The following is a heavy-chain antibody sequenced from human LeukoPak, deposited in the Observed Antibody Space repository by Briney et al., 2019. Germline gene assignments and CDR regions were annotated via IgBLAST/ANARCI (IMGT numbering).Heavy chain of an antibody. CDR3: ARSNAVAGYYFDY. V-gene: IGHV3-30*02. CDR1: GFTFSSYG. CDR2: IRYDGSNK. Sequence: GGSLRLSCAASGFTFSSYGMHWVRQAPGKGLEWVAFIRYDGSNKYYADSVKGRFTISRDNSKNTLYLQMNSLRAEDTAVYYCARSNAVAGYYFDYWGQGTLVTVSS. D-gene: IGHD6-19*01. J-gene: IGHJ4*02.